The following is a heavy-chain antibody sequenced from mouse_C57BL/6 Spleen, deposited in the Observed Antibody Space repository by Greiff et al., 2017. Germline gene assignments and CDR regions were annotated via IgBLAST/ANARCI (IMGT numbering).Heavy chain of an antibody. CDR1: GYTFTDYY. V-gene: IGHV1-76*01. D-gene: IGHD1-1*01. J-gene: IGHJ1*03. Sequence: QVQLQQSGAELVRPGASVKLSCKASGYTFTDYYINWVKQRPGQGLEWIARIYPGSGNTYYNEKFQGKATLTAEKSSSTAYMQLSSLTSEDSAVYFCARPDYGSSPYWYFDVWGTGTTVTVSS. CDR3: ARPDYGSSPYWYFDV. CDR2: IYPGSGNT.